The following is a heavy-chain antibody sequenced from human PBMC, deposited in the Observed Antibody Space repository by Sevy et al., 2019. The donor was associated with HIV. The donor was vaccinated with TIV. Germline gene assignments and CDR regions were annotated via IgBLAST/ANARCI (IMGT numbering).Heavy chain of an antibody. Sequence: GGSLRLSCAASGFTFSTYAMHWVRQAPGKGLEWVTVISYDGNNKYYADSVKGRFTISRDNSKNTLYLQMHSLRPEDTAVYYCVREGTQWVGSTGYFDYWGQGTLVTVSS. D-gene: IGHD1-26*01. CDR1: GFTFSTYA. J-gene: IGHJ4*02. CDR2: ISYDGNNK. CDR3: VREGTQWVGSTGYFDY. V-gene: IGHV3-30-3*01.